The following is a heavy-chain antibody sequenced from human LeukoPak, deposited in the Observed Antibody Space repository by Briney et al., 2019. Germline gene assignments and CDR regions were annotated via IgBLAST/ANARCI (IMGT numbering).Heavy chain of an antibody. J-gene: IGHJ4*02. Sequence: SETLSLTCSVCGGLNSSYDWSWIRQPPGKGLEWIGYIYYSRRTSYNPSLESRVTISVDKSKKQISLRLGSVTAADTGVYLFARGQKYRSGYTVTELGSGYFDYGGQGTLVTVSS. V-gene: IGHV4-59*01. CDR2: IYYSRRT. CDR1: GGLNSSYD. D-gene: IGHD5-18*01. CDR3: ARGQKYRSGYTVTELGSGYFDY.